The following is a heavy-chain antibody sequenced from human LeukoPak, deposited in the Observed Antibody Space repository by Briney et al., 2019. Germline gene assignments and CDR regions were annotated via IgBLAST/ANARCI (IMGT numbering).Heavy chain of an antibody. V-gene: IGHV3-21*01. CDR3: AKDSAIFVVVPAAIKY. J-gene: IGHJ4*02. CDR2: ISSSSSYI. Sequence: PGGSLRLSCAASGFTFSSYSMNWVRQAPGKGPEWVSSISSSSSYIYYADSVKGRFTISRDNSKNTLYLQMNSLRAEDTAVYYCAKDSAIFVVVPAAIKYWGQGTLVTVSS. CDR1: GFTFSSYS. D-gene: IGHD2-2*01.